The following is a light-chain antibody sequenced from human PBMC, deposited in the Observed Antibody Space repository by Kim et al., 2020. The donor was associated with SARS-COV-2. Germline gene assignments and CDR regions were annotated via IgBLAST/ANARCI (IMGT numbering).Light chain of an antibody. CDR3: GADHGSGSNFVS. J-gene: IGLJ2*01. CDR1: SGYSNYK. CDR2: VGTGGIVG. Sequence: LTCTRSSGYSNYKVDWYQQRPGKGPRFVMRVGTGGIVGSKGDGIPDRFSVLGSGLNRYLTIKNIQEEDESDYHCGADHGSGSNFVSFGGGTQLTVL. V-gene: IGLV9-49*01.